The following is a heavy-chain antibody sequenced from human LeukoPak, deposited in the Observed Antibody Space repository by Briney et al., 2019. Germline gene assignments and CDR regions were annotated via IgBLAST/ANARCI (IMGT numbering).Heavy chain of an antibody. CDR1: GFTFSSYA. CDR2: ISYDGSNK. D-gene: IGHD3-9*01. CDR3: ARVVTYYDILTGYYAGSYFDY. Sequence: GGSLRLSCAASGFTFSSYAMHWVRQAPGKGLEWVAVISYDGSNKYYADSVKGRFTISRDNSKNTLYLQTNSLRAEDTAVYYCARVVTYYDILTGYYAGSYFDYWGQGTLVTVSS. V-gene: IGHV3-30*04. J-gene: IGHJ4*02.